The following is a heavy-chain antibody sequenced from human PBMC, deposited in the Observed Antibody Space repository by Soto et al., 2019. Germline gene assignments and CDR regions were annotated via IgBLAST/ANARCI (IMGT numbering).Heavy chain of an antibody. CDR1: GFTFSSFG. CDR3: ARDPGQDEAMDY. CDR2: IWHDGKNK. J-gene: IGHJ4*02. Sequence: QVQVVESGGGVVQPGRSLRLSCAASGFTFSSFGMHWVRQAPGKGLEWVAVIWHDGKNKYYADSAKGRFTISRDNSKNTLYLQMNSLRAEDKAVYYCARDPGQDEAMDYWGQGTLVTVSS. V-gene: IGHV3-33*01.